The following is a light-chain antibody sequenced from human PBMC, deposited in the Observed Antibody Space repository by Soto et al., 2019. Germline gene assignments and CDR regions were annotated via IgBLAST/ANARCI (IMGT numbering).Light chain of an antibody. CDR1: FSDIAVFNY. CDR3: NSYSSTNFYV. CDR2: QVT. Sequence: QSVLAQPASVSGSPGQSITISCTGSFSDIAVFNYVSWYQQYPGRAPKLLIYQVTSRASGVSHRFSGSKSGNTASLTISGFQPEDEAEYCCNSYSSTNFYVFGTGTKVTVL. V-gene: IGLV2-14*01. J-gene: IGLJ1*01.